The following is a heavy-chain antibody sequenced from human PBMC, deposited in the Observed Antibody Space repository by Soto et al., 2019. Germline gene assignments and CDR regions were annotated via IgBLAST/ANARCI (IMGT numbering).Heavy chain of an antibody. D-gene: IGHD6-13*01. CDR1: GGSISSYY. V-gene: IGHV4-4*07. Sequence: SESLSLTCTVSGGSISSYYWSWIRQPAGKGLEWIGRIYTSGSTNYNPSLKSRVTMSVDTSKNQFSLKLSSVTAADTAVYYCARVRSSSSWSTRGNWFDPWGQGTLVTVSS. J-gene: IGHJ5*02. CDR3: ARVRSSSSWSTRGNWFDP. CDR2: IYTSGST.